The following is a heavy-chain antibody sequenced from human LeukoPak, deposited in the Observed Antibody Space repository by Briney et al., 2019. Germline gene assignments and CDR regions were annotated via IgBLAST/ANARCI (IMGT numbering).Heavy chain of an antibody. J-gene: IGHJ4*02. V-gene: IGHV3-7*01. D-gene: IGHD5-12*01. CDR2: IKQDGSEK. Sequence: GGSLRLSCAASGFTISSYWMSWVRQAPGKGLEWVAHIKQDGSEKYYVDSVKGRFTISRDNAKNSLYLQMNSLRAEDTAVFYCARDPGYSNSPYYLDYWGQGTLVTVSS. CDR3: ARDPGYSNSPYYLDY. CDR1: GFTISSYW.